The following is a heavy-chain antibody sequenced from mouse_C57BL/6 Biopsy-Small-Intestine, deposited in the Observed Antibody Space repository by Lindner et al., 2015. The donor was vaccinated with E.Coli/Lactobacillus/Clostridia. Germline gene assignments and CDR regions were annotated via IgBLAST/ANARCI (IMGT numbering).Heavy chain of an antibody. V-gene: IGHV14-4*01. CDR2: IDPENGDT. D-gene: IGHD1-1*01. CDR1: GFNIKDDY. Sequence: VQLQESGTELVRPGASVKLSCTASGFNIKDDYMHWVKQRPELGLEWIGWIDPENGDTKYASKFQGKATITADTSSNTAYLQLSSLTSEDTAVYYCATSYGGSDHWGQGTTLTVSS. J-gene: IGHJ2*01. CDR3: ATSYGGSDH.